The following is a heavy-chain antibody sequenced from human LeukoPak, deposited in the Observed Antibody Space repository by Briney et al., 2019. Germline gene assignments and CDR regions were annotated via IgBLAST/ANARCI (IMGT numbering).Heavy chain of an antibody. CDR1: GYTFTSYY. D-gene: IGHD4-17*01. CDR3: ARDHGDYNWFDP. V-gene: IGHV1-46*01. Sequence: GASVKVSCKASGYTFTSYYIHWVRQAPGQGLEWMGIINLSGGSTSYAQKFQGRVTMTRDMSTSTVYMELSSLRSEDTAVYFCARDHGDYNWFDPWGQGTLVTVSS. CDR2: INLSGGST. J-gene: IGHJ5*02.